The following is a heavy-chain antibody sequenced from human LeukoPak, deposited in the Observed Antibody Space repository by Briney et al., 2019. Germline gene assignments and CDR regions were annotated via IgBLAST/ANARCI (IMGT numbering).Heavy chain of an antibody. J-gene: IGHJ4*02. CDR3: ARGQPVTLDSDY. D-gene: IGHD1-1*01. Sequence: ASVKVSCKASGYTFTSYDINWVRQATGQGLEWMGWMNPNSGNTGYAQKFQGRVTMTRNTSISTAYMELSSLGSEDTAVYYCARGQPVTLDSDYWGQGTLVTVSP. CDR2: MNPNSGNT. CDR1: GYTFTSYD. V-gene: IGHV1-8*01.